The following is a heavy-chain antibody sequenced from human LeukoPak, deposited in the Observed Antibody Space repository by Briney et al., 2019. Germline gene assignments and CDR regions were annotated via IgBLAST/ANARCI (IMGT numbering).Heavy chain of an antibody. V-gene: IGHV3-66*01. CDR1: GFTVSSNF. CDR2: IYSGGST. J-gene: IGHJ4*02. Sequence: AGGSLRLSCAASGFTVSSNFMSWVRQAPGKGLEWVSVIYSGGSTYYADSVKGRFTISRDNSKNTLYLQMNSLRVEDTAVYYCALGLVTDYWGQGTLVTVPS. CDR3: ALGLVTDY. D-gene: IGHD3-9*01.